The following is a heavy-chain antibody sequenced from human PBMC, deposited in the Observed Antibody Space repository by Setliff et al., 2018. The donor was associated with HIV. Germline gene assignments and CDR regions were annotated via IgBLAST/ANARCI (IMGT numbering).Heavy chain of an antibody. Sequence: SETLSLTCTVSGGSIRSYYWSWIRQPPGKGLEWIGEISHGGSTNYNPSLKSRVTISVDTSKNQFSLKLSSVNAADTAVYNCARVLEQVVSDYWGQGTLVTVSS. J-gene: IGHJ4*02. CDR1: GGSIRSYY. CDR3: ARVLEQVVSDY. D-gene: IGHD6-6*01. CDR2: ISHGGST. V-gene: IGHV4-34*01.